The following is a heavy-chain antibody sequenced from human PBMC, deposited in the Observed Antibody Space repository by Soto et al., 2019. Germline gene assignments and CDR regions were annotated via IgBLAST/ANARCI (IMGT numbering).Heavy chain of an antibody. CDR2: ISAYNGNT. J-gene: IGHJ6*02. V-gene: IGHV1-18*01. CDR1: GYTFTSYG. Sequence: ASVKVSCKASGYTFTSYGISWVRQAPGQGLEWMGWISAYNGNTNYAQKLQGRVTMTTDTSTSTAYMELRGLRSDDTAVYYCARVRWFGDTYYYYGMDVWGQGTTVTVSS. D-gene: IGHD3-10*01. CDR3: ARVRWFGDTYYYYGMDV.